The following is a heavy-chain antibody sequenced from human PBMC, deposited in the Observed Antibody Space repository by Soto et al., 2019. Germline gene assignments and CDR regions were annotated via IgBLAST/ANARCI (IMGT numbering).Heavy chain of an antibody. D-gene: IGHD5-12*01. V-gene: IGHV1-69*01. CDR3: ARGDPSFGYSGGKFDY. CDR1: GGTFSSYA. CDR2: IIPIFGTA. Sequence: QVQLVQSGAEVKKPGSSVKVSCKASGGTFSSYAISWVRQAPGQGLEWMGGIIPIFGTANYAQKFQGRVTIPADESTSTAYMELSSLRSEDTAVYYCARGDPSFGYSGGKFDYWGQGTLVTVSS. J-gene: IGHJ4*02.